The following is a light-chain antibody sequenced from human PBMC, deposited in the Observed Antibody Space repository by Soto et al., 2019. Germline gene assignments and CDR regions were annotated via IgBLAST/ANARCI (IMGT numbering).Light chain of an antibody. Sequence: QAVLTQPPPVSGGPGQRVTISCTGGSSNIGAGYDVHWYQQLPGTAPKLLTYGNSNRPSGVPDRFSGSKSGASASLAITGLQAEDEADYYCQSYDSSLSGSKVFGTGTKVTVL. CDR3: QSYDSSLSGSKV. CDR1: SSNIGAGYD. J-gene: IGLJ1*01. CDR2: GNS. V-gene: IGLV1-40*01.